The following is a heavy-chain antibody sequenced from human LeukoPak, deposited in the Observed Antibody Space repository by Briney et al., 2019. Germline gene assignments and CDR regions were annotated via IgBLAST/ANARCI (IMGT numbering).Heavy chain of an antibody. CDR1: GDSISNYY. V-gene: IGHV4-4*07. CDR2: IYTSGST. CDR3: ARSVKDTAMAYFDY. D-gene: IGHD5-18*01. Sequence: SETLSLTCTVSGDSISNYYWSWIRQPAGKGLEWIGRIYTSGSTNYNPSLKSRVTISVDTSKNQFSLKLSSVTAADTAVYYCARSVKDTAMAYFDYWGQGTLVTVSS. J-gene: IGHJ4*02.